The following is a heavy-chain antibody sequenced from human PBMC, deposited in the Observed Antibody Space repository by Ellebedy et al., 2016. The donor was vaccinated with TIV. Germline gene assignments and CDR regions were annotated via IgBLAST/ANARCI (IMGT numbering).Heavy chain of an antibody. CDR1: EFIFDSCA. D-gene: IGHD6-13*01. Sequence: GGSLRLSXAASEFIFDSCAMSWVRQTPGKGLEWVASISGNGVSAYYAESVKGRFTISRDNYKTTLYVEMTSLRAEDTALYYCATALRGQQLIPEYFQHWGQGALVTVSS. CDR2: ISGNGVSA. CDR3: ATALRGQQLIPEYFQH. J-gene: IGHJ1*01. V-gene: IGHV3-23*01.